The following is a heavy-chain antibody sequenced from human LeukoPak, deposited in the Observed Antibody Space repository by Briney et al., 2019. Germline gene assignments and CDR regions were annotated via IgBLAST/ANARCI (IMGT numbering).Heavy chain of an antibody. V-gene: IGHV3-33*01. CDR1: GFTFSSYG. CDR2: IWSDGTNK. D-gene: IGHD6-19*01. CDR3: ARERGYDSGWYLDY. Sequence: GGSLRLSCAASGFTFSSYGMHWVRQTPGKGLEWVAVIWSDGTNKYYADSVKGRFTISRDNSKNTLYLQMNSLRAEDTAVYYCARERGYDSGWYLDYWGQGTRVTVSS. J-gene: IGHJ4*02.